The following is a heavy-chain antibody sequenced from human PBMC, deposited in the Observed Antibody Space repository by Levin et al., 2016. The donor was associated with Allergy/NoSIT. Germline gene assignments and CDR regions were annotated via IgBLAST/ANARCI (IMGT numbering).Heavy chain of an antibody. CDR2: INPSTGTP. D-gene: IGHD3-16*01. Sequence: WVRQAPGQGLEWMAIINPSTGTPTYAQNFQGRLTVTRDTSTSSVYMELTSLRSEDTAVYFCARSYRDYSDYFDYWGHGTLVTVSS. V-gene: IGHV1-46*03. J-gene: IGHJ4*01. CDR3: ARSYRDYSDYFDY.